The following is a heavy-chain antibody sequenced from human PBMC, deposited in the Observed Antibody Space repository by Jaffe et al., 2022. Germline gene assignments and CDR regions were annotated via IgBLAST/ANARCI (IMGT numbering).Heavy chain of an antibody. D-gene: IGHD6-13*01. Sequence: EVQLVESGGGLVQPGGSLRLSCAASGFTFSSYWMHWVRQAPGKGLVWVSRINSDGSSTSYADSVKGRFTISRDNAKNTLYLQMNSLRAEDTAVYYCASSPGYSSSWYGGNYFDYWGQGTLVTVSS. CDR2: INSDGSST. V-gene: IGHV3-74*01. CDR1: GFTFSSYW. J-gene: IGHJ4*02. CDR3: ASSPGYSSSWYGGNYFDY.